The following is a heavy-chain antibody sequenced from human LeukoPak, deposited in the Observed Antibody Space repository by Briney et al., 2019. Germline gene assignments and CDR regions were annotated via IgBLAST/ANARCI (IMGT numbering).Heavy chain of an antibody. CDR3: ATGRFLEWSKFDY. D-gene: IGHD3-3*01. J-gene: IGHJ4*02. V-gene: IGHV1-2*02. CDR1: GYTFTGNY. Sequence: ASVKLSCDASGYTFTGNYMRWVRQAPGQGPEWVGRINPDRGRTNYAQTLQGRVTITRDTSVNTAYMEMSRLKSEDTAVYYCATGRFLEWSKFDYWGQGNLVTVSS. CDR2: INPDRGRT.